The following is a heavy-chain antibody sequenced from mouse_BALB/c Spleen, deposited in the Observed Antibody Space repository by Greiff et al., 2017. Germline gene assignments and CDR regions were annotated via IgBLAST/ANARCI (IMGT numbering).Heavy chain of an antibody. Sequence: DVMLVESGGGLVQPGGSRKLSCAASGFTFSSFGMHWVRQAPEKGLEWVAYISSGSSTIYYADTVKGRFTISRDNPKNTLFLQMTSLRSEDTAMYYCAREGRPLYAMDYWGQGTSVTVSS. CDR1: GFTFSSFG. CDR3: AREGRPLYAMDY. J-gene: IGHJ4*01. D-gene: IGHD3-3*01. CDR2: ISSGSSTI. V-gene: IGHV5-17*02.